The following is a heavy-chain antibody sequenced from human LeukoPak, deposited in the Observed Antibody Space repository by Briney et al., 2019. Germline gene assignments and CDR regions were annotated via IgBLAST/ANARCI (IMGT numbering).Heavy chain of an antibody. Sequence: PGGSLRLSCVASGFTFSSRWMHWVRHAPGKGLVWVSIINTDGSTTRYADFVEGRFTISRDNARNTLYLEMNSLRVEDTAVYFCARDISRTMDVWGQGTTVTV. CDR2: INTDGSTT. D-gene: IGHD2/OR15-2a*01. CDR3: ARDISRTMDV. J-gene: IGHJ6*02. V-gene: IGHV3-74*01. CDR1: GFTFSSRW.